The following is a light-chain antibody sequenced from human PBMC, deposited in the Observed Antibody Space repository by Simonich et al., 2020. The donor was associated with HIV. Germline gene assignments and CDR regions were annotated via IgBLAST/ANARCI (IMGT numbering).Light chain of an antibody. CDR3: QQYDNLPSVT. Sequence: DIQMTQSPSSLSASVGDRVTITFQARQDISSYLNWYQQKPRKAPKVLIYDASNLETGIPSRFSGSGFGTDFTLTISSLQPEDIATYYCQQYDNLPSVTFGGGTKVEIK. V-gene: IGKV1-33*01. J-gene: IGKJ4*01. CDR1: QDISSY. CDR2: DAS.